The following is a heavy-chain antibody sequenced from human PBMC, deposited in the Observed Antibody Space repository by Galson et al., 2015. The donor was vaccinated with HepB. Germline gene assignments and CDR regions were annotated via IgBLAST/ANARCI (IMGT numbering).Heavy chain of an antibody. J-gene: IGHJ6*03. CDR1: GYSFTGYF. CDR2: INPNSGGT. Sequence: SVKVSCKASGYSFTGYFIHWVRQAPGQGLEWMGRINPNSGGTNSAQKFQGRVTMTRDTSISTAYMELSRLRSDDTAGYYCARDLMEIVVVPAAGDYYYYYMDVWGKGTTVSVSS. V-gene: IGHV1-2*06. CDR3: ARDLMEIVVVPAAGDYYYYYMDV. D-gene: IGHD2-2*03.